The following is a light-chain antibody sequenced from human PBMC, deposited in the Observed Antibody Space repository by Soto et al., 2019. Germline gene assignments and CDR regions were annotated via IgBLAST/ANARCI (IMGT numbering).Light chain of an antibody. J-gene: IGLJ1*01. CDR2: DVS. V-gene: IGLV2-14*01. Sequence: QSVLTQPASVSGSPGQSIAISCTGTSSDVGGYNYVSWYQQHPGKAPKLMIYDVSNRPSGVSNRFSGSKSGNTASLTISGLQADDEADKSSSSYTSSSTYDVGTGTKV. CDR3: SSYTSSSTYD. CDR1: SSDVGGYNY.